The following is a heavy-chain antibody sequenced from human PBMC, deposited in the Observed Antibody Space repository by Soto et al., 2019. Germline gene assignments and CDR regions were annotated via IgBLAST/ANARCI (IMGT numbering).Heavy chain of an antibody. V-gene: IGHV4-39*01. D-gene: IGHD2-15*01. J-gene: IGHJ4*02. CDR1: GGSISSSSYY. CDR3: ARQLRIGYCSGGSCYNFDY. CDR2: IYYSGST. Sequence: SETLSLTCTVSGGSISSSSYYWGWIRQPPGKGLEWIGSIYYSGSTYYNPSLKSRVTISVDTSKNQFSLKLSSVTAADTAVYYCARQLRIGYCSGGSCYNFDYWGQGTLVTVSS.